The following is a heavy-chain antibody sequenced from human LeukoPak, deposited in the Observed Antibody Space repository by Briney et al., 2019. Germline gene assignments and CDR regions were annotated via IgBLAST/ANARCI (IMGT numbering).Heavy chain of an antibody. D-gene: IGHD2-2*01. J-gene: IGHJ5*02. CDR3: AREAGCCSSTSCPHWFDP. V-gene: IGHV1-69*13. Sequence: SVKVSCKASGGTFSSYAMSWVREAPEQGLEWMGGIIPIFGTANYAQKFKGRVTITADESTSTAYMELSSLRSEDTAVDYCAREAGCCSSTSCPHWFDPWGQGTLVTVSS. CDR1: GGTFSSYA. CDR2: IIPIFGTA.